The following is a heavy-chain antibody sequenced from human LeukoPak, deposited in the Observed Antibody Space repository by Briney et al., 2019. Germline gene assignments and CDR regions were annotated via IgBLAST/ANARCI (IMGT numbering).Heavy chain of an antibody. CDR2: ISRDGGNT. J-gene: IGHJ4*02. CDR3: AKGDGYNGCFDS. Sequence: GGSLRLSCAASGLTFDDFTMHWVRQPPGKGLGWVSFISRDGGNTYYADSVKGRFTISRDNSKNSLSLQMNSLTTDDTALYYCAKGDGYNGCFDSWGQGTLVTVSS. CDR1: GLTFDDFT. V-gene: IGHV3-43*01. D-gene: IGHD5-24*01.